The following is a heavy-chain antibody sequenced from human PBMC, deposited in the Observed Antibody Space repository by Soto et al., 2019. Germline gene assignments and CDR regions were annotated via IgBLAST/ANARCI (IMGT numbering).Heavy chain of an antibody. V-gene: IGHV3-66*01. CDR3: ARLVQNIYFDY. CDR1: GFTVGSNF. D-gene: IGHD2-15*01. Sequence: EVQLVESGGGLVQPGGSLRLSCAVSGFTVGSNFMSWVRQAPGKGLEWVSTIYSTGITFNTDSVKGRFTISRDNSKSTLYLQMNSLRAEDTAVYFCARLVQNIYFDYWGQGTLVTVSS. CDR2: IYSTGIT. J-gene: IGHJ4*02.